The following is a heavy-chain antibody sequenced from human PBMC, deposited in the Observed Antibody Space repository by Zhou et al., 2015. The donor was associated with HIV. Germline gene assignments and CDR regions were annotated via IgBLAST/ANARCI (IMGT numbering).Heavy chain of an antibody. J-gene: IGHJ4*02. CDR1: GFPFKDYY. CDR2: MTETGGDI. Sequence: VQLVESGGGLVKPGGSLRLSCAASGFPFKDYYMGWIRQAPGKGLQWLCYMTETGGDIYYADFVKGRFIVSRDNTQNSLSLRMSSLRADDTALYYCARARFVGNPYFDLWGQGTLVTVSS. CDR3: ARARFVGNPYFDL. D-gene: IGHD3-16*02. V-gene: IGHV3-11*01.